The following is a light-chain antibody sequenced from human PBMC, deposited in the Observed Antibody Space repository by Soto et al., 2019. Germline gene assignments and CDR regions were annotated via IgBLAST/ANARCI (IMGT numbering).Light chain of an antibody. CDR1: QDISDR. J-gene: IGKJ4*01. Sequence: DIQMTQSPTSLSASVGDSVTITCRASQDISDRLAWYQQKPGKVPKLLIYHTSTLQSGVPSRFSGSGSGTDFTLTISKLQAEDFATYHCQAYKTAPVTFGGGTKVE. CDR3: QAYKTAPVT. CDR2: HTS. V-gene: IGKV1-27*01.